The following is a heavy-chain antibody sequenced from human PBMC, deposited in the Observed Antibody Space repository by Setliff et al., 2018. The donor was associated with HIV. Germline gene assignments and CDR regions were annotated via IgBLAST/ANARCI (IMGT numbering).Heavy chain of an antibody. CDR1: GYTFSNYV. Sequence: ASVKVSCKASGYTFSNYVMQWVRQAPGQRLEWMGWINVGNGNTKYSEKFQGRVTMSRDTSTSTVYMELSSLRSEDTAVYYCARDYFDSSAYHYGFGAFDIWGQGTMVTVS. CDR3: ARDYFDSSAYHYGFGAFDI. V-gene: IGHV1-3*01. D-gene: IGHD3-22*01. J-gene: IGHJ3*02. CDR2: INVGNGNT.